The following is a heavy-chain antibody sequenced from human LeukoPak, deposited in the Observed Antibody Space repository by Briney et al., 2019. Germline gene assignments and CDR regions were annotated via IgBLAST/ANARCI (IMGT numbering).Heavy chain of an antibody. J-gene: IGHJ4*02. CDR1: GFTVSSNF. CDR2: INSGDST. Sequence: GGSLRLSCAASGFTVSSNFMTWVRQAAGKGLEWVSVINSGDSTYYADSVKGRFTISRDNFKNTLYLQMNSLRAEDTAVYYCARPDYYRGAESYGGDYWGQGTLVTVSS. CDR3: ARPDYYRGAESYGGDY. D-gene: IGHD3-10*01. V-gene: IGHV3-66*04.